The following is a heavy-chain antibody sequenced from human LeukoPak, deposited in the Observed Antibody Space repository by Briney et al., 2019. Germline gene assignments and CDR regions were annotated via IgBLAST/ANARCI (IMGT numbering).Heavy chain of an antibody. Sequence: SETLSLTCTVSGGSISSFTWSWIRQPAGKGLEWIGRIYTTGSTNCNPSLKSRVTMSVDTSKNQFSLRLSSVTAADTAVYFCARETWSGYLDYWGQGTLVTVSS. J-gene: IGHJ4*02. V-gene: IGHV4-4*07. CDR3: ARETWSGYLDY. CDR1: GGSISSFT. D-gene: IGHD2-8*02. CDR2: IYTTGST.